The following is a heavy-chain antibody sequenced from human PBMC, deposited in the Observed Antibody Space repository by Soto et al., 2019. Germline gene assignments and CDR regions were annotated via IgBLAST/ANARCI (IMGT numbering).Heavy chain of an antibody. CDR2: ISAYNGNT. J-gene: IGHJ2*01. V-gene: IGHV1-18*01. Sequence: QVQLVQFGSEVKKPGASVKVSCKASGYTFTNYGMSWVRQAPGQGLEWMGWISAYNGNTNHAQNFQGRVTMTTDTSTNTAYMELRSLRSDDTAVYYCARCYCSVGSCYSCWHFDLWGRGALVTVSS. CDR3: ARCYCSVGSCYSCWHFDL. CDR1: GYTFTNYG. D-gene: IGHD2-15*01.